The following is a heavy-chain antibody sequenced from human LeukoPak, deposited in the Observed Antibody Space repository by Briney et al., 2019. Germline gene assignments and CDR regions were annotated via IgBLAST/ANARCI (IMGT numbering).Heavy chain of an antibody. CDR2: ISYDGSNK. J-gene: IGHJ4*02. CDR3: AKDGKTYYYDSSAYYFDY. V-gene: IGHV3-30*18. D-gene: IGHD3-22*01. Sequence: GGSLRLSCAASGFTFSSYGMHRVRQAPGKGLERVAVISYDGSNKYYADSVKGRFTISRDNSKSTLYLQMNSLRAEDTAVYYCAKDGKTYYYDSSAYYFDYWGQGTLVTVSS. CDR1: GFTFSSYG.